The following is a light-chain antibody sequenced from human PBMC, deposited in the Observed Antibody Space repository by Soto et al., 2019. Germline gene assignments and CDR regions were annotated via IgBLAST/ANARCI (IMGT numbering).Light chain of an antibody. Sequence: EIVLTQSPATLSLSPGERATLSCGASQSVSSYLAWYQQKPGQAPRLLIYDASNRATGIPARFSGSGSGTDFTLTISSLEPEDFAVYYCQQPSNWPLTFGGGTKVEIK. J-gene: IGKJ4*01. V-gene: IGKV3-11*01. CDR2: DAS. CDR3: QQPSNWPLT. CDR1: QSVSSY.